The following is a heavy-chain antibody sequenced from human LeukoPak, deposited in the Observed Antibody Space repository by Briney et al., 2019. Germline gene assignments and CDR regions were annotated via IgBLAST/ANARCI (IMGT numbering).Heavy chain of an antibody. V-gene: IGHV3-21*01. CDR3: AREGPLQDCDY. CDR1: GFTFSSYS. CDR2: IGSRSTSI. Sequence: PGGSLRLSCAASGFTFSSYSMKWVRQAPGKGLEWVSSIGSRSTSIYYADSVKGRFTISRDNARNSLYLQMNSLRAEDTAVYYCAREGPLQDCDYWGQGTLVTVSS. D-gene: IGHD1-14*01. J-gene: IGHJ4*02.